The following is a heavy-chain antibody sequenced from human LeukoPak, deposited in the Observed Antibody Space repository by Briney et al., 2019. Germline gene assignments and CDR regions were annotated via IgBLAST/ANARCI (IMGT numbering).Heavy chain of an antibody. D-gene: IGHD2-2*01. J-gene: IGHJ5*02. Sequence: PSETLSLTCAISGASISSTNWWIWVRQPPGKGLESIGEMHHSGRTNYNPSLKSRITISVDKSKNQVFLRLNSVAAADTALYYCARAQEGCSRASCYLEPWGQGTLVTVTS. V-gene: IGHV4-4*02. CDR1: GASISSTNW. CDR3: ARAQEGCSRASCYLEP. CDR2: MHHSGRT.